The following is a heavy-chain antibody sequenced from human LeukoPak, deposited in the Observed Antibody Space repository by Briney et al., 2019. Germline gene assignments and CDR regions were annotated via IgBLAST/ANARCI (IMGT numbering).Heavy chain of an antibody. Sequence: LSGESLRLSCAASGFTFTTYWMSWVRQAPGKGLEWVANIKQDGTERYYVDSVKGRFTISRDNAKNSLYVQMNSLRAEDTAVYYXXXXXXXXRNYDSSGYYSYYFDYWGQGTLVTVSS. V-gene: IGHV3-7*03. J-gene: IGHJ4*02. D-gene: IGHD3-22*01. CDR2: IKQDGTER. CDR3: XXXXXXXRNYDSSGYYSYYFDY. CDR1: GFTFTTYW.